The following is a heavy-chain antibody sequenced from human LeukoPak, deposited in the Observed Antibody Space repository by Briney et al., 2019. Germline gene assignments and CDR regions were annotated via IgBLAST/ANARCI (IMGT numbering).Heavy chain of an antibody. D-gene: IGHD3-22*01. CDR3: ARDARPSYDTSGYYFHGDY. Sequence: GASVKVSCKASGYTFTSFYIHWVRQAPGQGLEWMAIINPSGGTTRYAQKFQGRVTMTRDTSTSTVYMELSSLRSEDTAVYYCARDARPSYDTSGYYFHGDYWGQGTLATVSS. CDR2: INPSGGTT. V-gene: IGHV1-46*01. J-gene: IGHJ4*02. CDR1: GYTFTSFY.